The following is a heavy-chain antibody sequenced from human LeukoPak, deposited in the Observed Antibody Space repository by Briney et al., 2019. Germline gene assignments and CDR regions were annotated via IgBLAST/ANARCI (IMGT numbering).Heavy chain of an antibody. D-gene: IGHD5-24*01. J-gene: IGHJ4*02. CDR2: IYPGDSDT. V-gene: IGHV5-51*01. CDR3: ARSGRDGYRVNDY. Sequence: GESLKISCKGAGYGFTTNWIGWVRQMPGKGLEWMGIIYPGDSDTRYSPSFQGQVTISADKSISTAYLQWSGLKAPDTAMYYCARSGRDGYRVNDYWGQGTLVTVSS. CDR1: GYGFTTNW.